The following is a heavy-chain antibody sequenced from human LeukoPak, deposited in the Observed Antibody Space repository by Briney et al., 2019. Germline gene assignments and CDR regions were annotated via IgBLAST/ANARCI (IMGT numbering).Heavy chain of an antibody. V-gene: IGHV3-30*01. D-gene: IGHD5-12*01. CDR2: ISYDGSNK. CDR1: GFTFSSYA. J-gene: IGHJ3*02. CDR3: ARERLGLGWLNSDAFNI. Sequence: GGSLRLSCAASGFTFSSYAMHWVRQAPGKGLEWVAVISYDGSNKYYADSVKGRFTISRDNSRNTLYLQMNSLRAEDTAVYYCARERLGLGWLNSDAFNIWGQGTMVTVSS.